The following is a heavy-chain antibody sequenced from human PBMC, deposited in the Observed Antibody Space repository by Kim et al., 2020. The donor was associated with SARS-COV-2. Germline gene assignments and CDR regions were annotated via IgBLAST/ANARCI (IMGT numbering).Heavy chain of an antibody. D-gene: IGHD6-19*01. CDR3: ARGSGWAFDY. CDR2: ISICNDDT. Sequence: ASVKVSCKTSGYTLMNYVMHWVRQAPGHRPEWMGLISICNDDTKFSQKFRGRVTITRDTSASTAYMELTSLRSEDTAIYYCARGSGWAFDYWGQGTLITV. CDR1: GYTLMNYV. J-gene: IGHJ4*02. V-gene: IGHV1-3*04.